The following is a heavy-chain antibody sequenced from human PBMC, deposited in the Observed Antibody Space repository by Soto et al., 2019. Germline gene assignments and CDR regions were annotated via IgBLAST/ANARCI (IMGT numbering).Heavy chain of an antibody. CDR2: IYHSGST. Sequence: SETLSLTCTVSGGSISSYYWSWIRQPPGKGLEWIGYIYHSGSTYYNPSLKSRVTISVDTSKNQFSLKLSSVTAADTAVYYCARAPRGNYGYPSYFDYWGQGTLVTVSS. CDR1: GGSISSYY. CDR3: ARAPRGNYGYPSYFDY. D-gene: IGHD3-10*01. V-gene: IGHV4-59*01. J-gene: IGHJ4*02.